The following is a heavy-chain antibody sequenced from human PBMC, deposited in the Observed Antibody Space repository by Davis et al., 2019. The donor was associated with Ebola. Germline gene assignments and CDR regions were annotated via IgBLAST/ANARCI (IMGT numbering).Heavy chain of an antibody. D-gene: IGHD6-19*01. CDR1: GFSFDAYA. V-gene: IGHV3-30*02. Sequence: GESLKISCAASGFSFDAYAMHWVRQAPGQGLEWVSSIWYEGTDGNYADSVRGRFIISSDKSNNTLYLEMNSLRVDDTAVYYCATTQWLREFDNWGQGTLVTVSS. CDR2: IWYEGTDG. CDR3: ATTQWLREFDN. J-gene: IGHJ4*02.